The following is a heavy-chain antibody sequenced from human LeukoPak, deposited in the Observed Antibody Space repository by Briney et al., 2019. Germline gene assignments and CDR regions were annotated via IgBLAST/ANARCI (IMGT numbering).Heavy chain of an antibody. Sequence: SETLSLTCAVYGGSFSGYYWSWIRQPPGKGLEWIGEINHSGSTNHNPSLKSRVTISVDTSKNQFSLKLSSVTAADTAVYYCARHTVTHDSPDYWGQGTLVTVSS. CDR3: ARHTVTHDSPDY. J-gene: IGHJ4*02. D-gene: IGHD4-17*01. CDR2: INHSGST. V-gene: IGHV4-34*01. CDR1: GGSFSGYY.